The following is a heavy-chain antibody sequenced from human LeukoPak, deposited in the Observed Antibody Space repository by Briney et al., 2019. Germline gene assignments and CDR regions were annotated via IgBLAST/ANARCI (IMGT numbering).Heavy chain of an antibody. CDR1: GFTFSNAW. Sequence: GGSLRLSCAASGFTFSNAWMSWVRQGPGKGLEWVGCIKSKTDGGTTDYAAPVKGRFTISRDDSKNALYLQMNSLKTEDTGVYYCARGGAFDCWGQGTLVTVSS. D-gene: IGHD3-10*01. V-gene: IGHV3-15*01. CDR3: ARGGAFDC. J-gene: IGHJ4*02. CDR2: IKSKTDGGTT.